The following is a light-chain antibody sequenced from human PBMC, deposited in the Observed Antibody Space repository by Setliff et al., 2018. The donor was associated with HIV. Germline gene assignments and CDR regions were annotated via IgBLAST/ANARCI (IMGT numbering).Light chain of an antibody. CDR1: NSDIGGYYY. Sequence: QSVLTQPASVSGSPGQSVTISCTGTNSDIGGYYYVSWYQHSPGRAPKLIIYDVVKRPSGVPDRFSGSKSGNSAFLTISGLQTEDEADYYCSSYTTSTTLVFGGGTKVTVL. V-gene: IGLV2-14*03. CDR3: SSYTTSTTLV. J-gene: IGLJ3*02. CDR2: DVV.